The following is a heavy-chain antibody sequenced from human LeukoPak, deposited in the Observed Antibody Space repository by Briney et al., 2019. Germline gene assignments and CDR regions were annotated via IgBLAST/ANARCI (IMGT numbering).Heavy chain of an antibody. CDR2: ISSSGSTI. Sequence: PGGSLRLSCAASRFTFSAYYMTWIRQAPGKGLEWVSYISSSGSTIYYADSVKGRFTISRDNAKNSLYLQMNSPRAEDTAVYYCARGGYEGAFDIWGQGTMVTVSS. CDR1: RFTFSAYY. CDR3: ARGGYEGAFDI. J-gene: IGHJ3*02. D-gene: IGHD6-13*01. V-gene: IGHV3-11*04.